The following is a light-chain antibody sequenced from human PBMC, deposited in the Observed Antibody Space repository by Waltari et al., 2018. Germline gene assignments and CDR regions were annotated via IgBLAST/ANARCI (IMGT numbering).Light chain of an antibody. CDR2: DAS. CDR3: LQYNNWPQT. CDR1: QSVRSK. Sequence: EIVMTQSPATLSVSPGERATLSCRASQSVRSKLAWYQQKPGQAPRLLIHDASSRATGFPARFSGSGSGTEFTLTISSLQSEDFAVYYCLQYNNWPQTFGQGTKVEIK. V-gene: IGKV3-15*01. J-gene: IGKJ1*01.